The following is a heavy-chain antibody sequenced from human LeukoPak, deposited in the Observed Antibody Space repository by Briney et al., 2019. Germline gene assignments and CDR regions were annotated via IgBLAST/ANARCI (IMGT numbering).Heavy chain of an antibody. CDR2: ISGSGGST. Sequence: GGSLRLSCAASGFTFSSHAMSWVRQAPGKGLEWVSAISGSGGSTYYADSVKGRFTISRDNSKNTLYLQMNSLRAEDTAVYYCAKVRIAAAGMGYFDYWGQGTLVTVSS. CDR3: AKVRIAAAGMGYFDY. CDR1: GFTFSSHA. J-gene: IGHJ4*02. D-gene: IGHD6-13*01. V-gene: IGHV3-23*01.